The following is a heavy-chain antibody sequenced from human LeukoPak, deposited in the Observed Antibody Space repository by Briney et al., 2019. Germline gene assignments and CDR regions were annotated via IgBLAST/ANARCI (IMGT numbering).Heavy chain of an antibody. CDR1: GGSISSYY. Sequence: SETLSLTCTVSGGSISSYYWSWIRQPPGKGLEWIGYIYYSGSTNYNPSHKSRVTISVDTSKNQFSLKPSSVTAADTAVYYCARIPWRDAYYDFWSGYTYYGMDVWGQGTTVTVSS. CDR3: ARIPWRDAYYDFWSGYTYYGMDV. CDR2: IYYSGST. J-gene: IGHJ6*02. D-gene: IGHD3-3*01. V-gene: IGHV4-59*01.